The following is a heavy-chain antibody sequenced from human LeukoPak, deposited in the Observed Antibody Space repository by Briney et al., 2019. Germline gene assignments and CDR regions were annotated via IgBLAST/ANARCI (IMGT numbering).Heavy chain of an antibody. Sequence: GGPLRLSCAASGFTFSSYAMHWVRQAPGKGLEGVAVISYDGSNKYYADSVKGRFTISRDNSKNTLYLQMNSLRAEDTAVYYCARDPTLWFGTFDYWGQGTLVTVSS. V-gene: IGHV3-30-3*01. CDR2: ISYDGSNK. J-gene: IGHJ4*02. CDR1: GFTFSSYA. CDR3: ARDPTLWFGTFDY. D-gene: IGHD3-10*01.